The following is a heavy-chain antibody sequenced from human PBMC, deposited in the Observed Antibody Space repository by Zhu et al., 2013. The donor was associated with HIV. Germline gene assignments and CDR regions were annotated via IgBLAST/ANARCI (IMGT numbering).Heavy chain of an antibody. V-gene: IGHV1-8*01. D-gene: IGHD3-16*01. CDR2: MNPXSGDT. Sequence: QVQLVQSGAEVKKPGASVKVSCKAPPYTFTSYDISWVRQATGQGLEWMGWMNPXSGDTGYAQKFQGRVTMTRNTSISTAYMELRDLRSDDTAVYFCTRRPPFLSFGGLVGGWGQGTLVHRLF. J-gene: IGHJ4*02. CDR3: TRRPPFLSFGGLVGG. CDR1: PYTFTSYD.